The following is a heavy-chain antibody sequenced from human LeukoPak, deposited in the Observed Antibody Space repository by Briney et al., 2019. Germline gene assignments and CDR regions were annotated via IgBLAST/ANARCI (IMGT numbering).Heavy chain of an antibody. CDR1: GDSVSSNSAA. V-gene: IGHV6-1*01. D-gene: IGHD6-6*01. CDR2: TYCRSKWYN. Sequence: SQTLSLTCAISGDSVSSNSAACNCIRQSPSRVVGWLGTTYCRSKWYNDYAVSVKSRITINPDTSKNQFPLPLNSVTPEDTAVYYCTRRSPAGSSYSGMDVCGQGTTVTVSS. J-gene: IGHJ6*02. CDR3: TRRSPAGSSYSGMDV.